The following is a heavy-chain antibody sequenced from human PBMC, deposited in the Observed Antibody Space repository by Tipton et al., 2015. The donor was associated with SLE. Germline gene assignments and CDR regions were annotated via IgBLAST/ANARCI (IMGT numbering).Heavy chain of an antibody. CDR2: INPNSGGT. Sequence: VQLVQSGAEVKKPGASVKVSCKASGYTFTGYYMHWVRQAPGQGLEWMGWINPNSGGTNYAQKFQGRVTMTRDTSISTAYMELSRLRSDDTAVYYCASRYDILTGYYGDAFDIWGQGTMVTVSS. CDR1: GYTFTGYY. J-gene: IGHJ3*02. D-gene: IGHD3-9*01. CDR3: ASRYDILTGYYGDAFDI. V-gene: IGHV1-2*02.